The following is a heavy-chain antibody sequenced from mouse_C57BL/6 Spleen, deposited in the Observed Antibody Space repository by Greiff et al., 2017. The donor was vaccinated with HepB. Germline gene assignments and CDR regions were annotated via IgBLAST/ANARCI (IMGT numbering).Heavy chain of an antibody. D-gene: IGHD1-2*01. CDR3: ASHYYPYYYAMDY. V-gene: IGHV7-3*01. J-gene: IGHJ4*01. Sequence: EVKLEESGGGLVQPGGSLSLSCAASGFTFTDYYMSWVRQPPGKALEWLGFIRNKANGYTTEYSASVKGRFTISRDNSQSILYRQMNALRAEDSATYYCASHYYPYYYAMDYWGQGTSVTVSS. CDR2: IRNKANGYTT. CDR1: GFTFTDYY.